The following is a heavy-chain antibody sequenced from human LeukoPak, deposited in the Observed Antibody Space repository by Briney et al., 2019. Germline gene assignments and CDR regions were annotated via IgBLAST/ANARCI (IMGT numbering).Heavy chain of an antibody. CDR1: GYTFTNYW. CDR3: ALAYCGGDCYSLSGIYFDY. CDR2: IYPCDSET. J-gene: IGHJ4*02. V-gene: IGHV5-51*01. D-gene: IGHD2-21*02. Sequence: GESLKISCKGSGYTFTNYWIGWVRQMPGKGLEWMGIIYPCDSETKYSPSFQGQVTISADKSISTAYLQWSSLRASVTAMYYCALAYCGGDCYSLSGIYFDYWGQGTLVTVSS.